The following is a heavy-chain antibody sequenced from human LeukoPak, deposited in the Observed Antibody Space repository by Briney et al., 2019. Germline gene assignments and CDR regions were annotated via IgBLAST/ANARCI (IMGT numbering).Heavy chain of an antibody. CDR1: GYRFSNNW. CDR2: IKQDGSEK. CDR3: ARDRAGDSDAFDV. D-gene: IGHD2-21*01. V-gene: IGHV3-7*01. Sequence: GGSLRLSCAASGYRFSNNWMSWVRQAPGKGLEWVANIKQDGSEKYYVDSVKGRFTISRDNAKSSLYLQMSSLRAEDTAMYYRARDRAGDSDAFDVWGQGTVVTVSS. J-gene: IGHJ3*01.